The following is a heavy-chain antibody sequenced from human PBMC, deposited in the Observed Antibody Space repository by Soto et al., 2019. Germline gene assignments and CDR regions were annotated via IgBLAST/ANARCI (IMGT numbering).Heavy chain of an antibody. D-gene: IGHD3-22*01. J-gene: IGHJ4*02. V-gene: IGHV3-30-3*01. CDR1: GFTFSSYA. CDR2: ISYDGSNK. Sequence: QVQLVESGGGVVQPGRSLRLSCAASGFTFSSYAMHWVRQAPGKGLEWVAVISYDGSNKYYADSVKGRFTISRDNSKNTLYLQMNSLRAEDTAVYYCARDPNPLYYYDSSGYAPSDYWGQGTLVTVSS. CDR3: ARDPNPLYYYDSSGYAPSDY.